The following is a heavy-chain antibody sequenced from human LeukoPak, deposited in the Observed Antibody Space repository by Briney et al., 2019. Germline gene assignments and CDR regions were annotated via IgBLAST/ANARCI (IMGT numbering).Heavy chain of an antibody. CDR3: AKDSSTWGNLAGHFDS. V-gene: IGHV4-4*07. CDR2: FYASGTT. J-gene: IGHJ4*02. D-gene: IGHD6-13*01. CDR1: GGSIVSHY. Sequence: SETLSLICTVSGGSIVSHYWNWIRQPAGRGLEWIGRFYASGTTNTSPSLKSRVTMSVDTSKNQFSLKLSSVTAADTAVYYCAKDSSTWGNLAGHFDSWGQGTLVTVSS.